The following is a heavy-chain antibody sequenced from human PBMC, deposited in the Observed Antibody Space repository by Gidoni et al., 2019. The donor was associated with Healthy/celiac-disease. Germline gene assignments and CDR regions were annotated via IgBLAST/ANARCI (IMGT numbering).Heavy chain of an antibody. CDR1: GFTFSSYA. Sequence: QVQLVESGGGVVQPGRSLRLSCAASGFTFSSYAMHWVRQAPGKGLEWVAVISYDGSNKYYADSVKGRFTISRDNSKNTLYLQMNSLRAEDTAVYYCARDSRSLYGDYWYGDYWGQGTLVTVSS. CDR2: ISYDGSNK. D-gene: IGHD4-17*01. V-gene: IGHV3-30-3*01. CDR3: ARDSRSLYGDYWYGDY. J-gene: IGHJ4*02.